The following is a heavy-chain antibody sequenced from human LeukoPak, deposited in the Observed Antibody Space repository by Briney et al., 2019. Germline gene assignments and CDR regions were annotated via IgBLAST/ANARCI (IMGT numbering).Heavy chain of an antibody. D-gene: IGHD6-19*01. CDR3: ARVMSEKWLPYEGFDY. V-gene: IGHV4-39*07. CDR1: GDPGSSANYY. J-gene: IGHJ4*02. CDR2: ISYTGSP. Sequence: SETLSLTCTVSGDPGSSANYYWGWIRQSPGKGLEWIGRISYTGSPYYNPSLKSRVTISIDKPNHQFSLKVTSVTAADTAVYYCARVMSEKWLPYEGFDYWGQGTLVTVSS.